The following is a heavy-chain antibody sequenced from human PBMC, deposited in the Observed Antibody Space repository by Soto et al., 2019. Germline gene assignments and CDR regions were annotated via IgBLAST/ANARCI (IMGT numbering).Heavy chain of an antibody. Sequence: QVQLVESGGGVVQPGTSLRLSCAASGFTFSSHVMHWVSQAPGKGLQWVAVIWNDGRNKQYADSVKGRFTISRDNSKNTLYLQMNSLRAEDTAVYYCAREVGYNWTENRYDAFDMWGQGTMVTVSS. D-gene: IGHD1-1*01. J-gene: IGHJ3*02. CDR3: AREVGYNWTENRYDAFDM. CDR2: IWNDGRNK. V-gene: IGHV3-33*01. CDR1: GFTFSSHV.